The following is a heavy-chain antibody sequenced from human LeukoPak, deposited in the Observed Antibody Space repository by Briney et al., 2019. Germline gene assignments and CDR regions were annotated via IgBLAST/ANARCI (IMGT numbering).Heavy chain of an antibody. J-gene: IGHJ4*02. D-gene: IGHD5-18*01. CDR2: IIPIFGTA. V-gene: IGHV1-69*01. CDR3: ARAPVAMVFHLPDY. CDR1: GGTFSSYA. Sequence: SVKVSCKASGGTFSSYAISWVRQAPGQGLEWMGGIIPIFGTANYAQKFQGRVTITADESTSTAYRELSSLRSEDTAVYYCARAPVAMVFHLPDYWGQGTLVTVSS.